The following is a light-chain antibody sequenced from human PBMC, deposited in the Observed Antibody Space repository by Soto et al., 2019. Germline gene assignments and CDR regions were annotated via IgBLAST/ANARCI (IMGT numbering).Light chain of an antibody. CDR2: DAS. CDR3: QQYGDSPLT. J-gene: IGKJ4*01. CDR1: QSIRTD. Sequence: LMPRSPATLSESPGEGASLSCRSSQSIRTDLAWYQQKSGQGPRLLIYDASTRATGIPARFSGSGSGTDFTLTINRLEPEDFALYYCQQYGDSPLTFGGGTKVDIK. V-gene: IGKV3D-15*01.